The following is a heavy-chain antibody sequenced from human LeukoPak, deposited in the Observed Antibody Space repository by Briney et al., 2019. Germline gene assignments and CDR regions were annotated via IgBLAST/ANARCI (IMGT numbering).Heavy chain of an antibody. D-gene: IGHD1-26*01. CDR3: ARAVYSGSYDDY. J-gene: IGHJ4*02. Sequence: GGSLRLSCAASGFTFDDYAMHWVRQAPGKGLEWVSGISWNSGSIGYADSVKGRFTISRDNAKNTLYLQMNSLRVEDTAVYYCARAVYSGSYDDYRGQGTLVTVSS. CDR1: GFTFDDYA. V-gene: IGHV3-9*01. CDR2: ISWNSGSI.